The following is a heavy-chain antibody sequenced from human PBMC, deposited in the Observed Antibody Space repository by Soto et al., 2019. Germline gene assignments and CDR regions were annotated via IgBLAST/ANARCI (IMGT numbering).Heavy chain of an antibody. D-gene: IGHD6-25*01. CDR3: AREYSSASYYYYGMDV. CDR2: IYYSGST. V-gene: IGHV4-31*03. CDR1: GGSISSGGYY. J-gene: IGHJ6*02. Sequence: PSETLSLTCTVSGGSISSGGYYWSWIRQHPGKGLEWLGYIYYSGSTYYNPSLKSRVTISVDTSKNQFSLKLSSVTAADTAVYYCAREYSSASYYYYGMDVWGQGTTVTVSS.